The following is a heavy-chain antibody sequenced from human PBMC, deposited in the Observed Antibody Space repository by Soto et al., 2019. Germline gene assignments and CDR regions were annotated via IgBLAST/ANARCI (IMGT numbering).Heavy chain of an antibody. CDR3: ARDRVPKSSGFFPFDY. J-gene: IGHJ4*01. V-gene: IGHV1-18*01. D-gene: IGHD3-22*01. Sequence: QIQLVQSGAEVKKPGASVKVSCTASGYTFNIYGINWVRQAPGQGLEWMGWISAFNGKTNYAKNVQGRVTMTTDTSTSTAYVELRSLRSDDTAVYYCARDRVPKSSGFFPFDYWGHGTLVTVSS. CDR1: GYTFNIYG. CDR2: ISAFNGKT.